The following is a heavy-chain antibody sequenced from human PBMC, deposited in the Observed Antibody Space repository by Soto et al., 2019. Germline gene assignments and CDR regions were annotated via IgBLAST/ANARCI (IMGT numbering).Heavy chain of an antibody. Sequence: QLQVQESGPGLLKPSETLSLTCTVSGGSISSSTYYWGWIRQPPGKGLEWIRSFYYSGSSDYNPSLKSRVTISVDPSKNQFALNLSSVTDADAGVYYCGITLGGNYFGLDVWGHGTSVTVSS. D-gene: IGHD3-16*01. J-gene: IGHJ6*01. CDR1: GGSISSSTYY. V-gene: IGHV4-39*01. CDR2: FYYSGSS. CDR3: GITLGGNYFGLDV.